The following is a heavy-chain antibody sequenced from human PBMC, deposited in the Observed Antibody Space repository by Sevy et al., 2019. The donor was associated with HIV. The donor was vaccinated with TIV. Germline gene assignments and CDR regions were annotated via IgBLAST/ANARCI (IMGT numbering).Heavy chain of an antibody. J-gene: IGHJ3*02. V-gene: IGHV4-59*08. CDR3: ARRNDFDI. CDR1: GGSINSDH. Sequence: SETLSLTCTVSGGSINSDHWNWIRQPPGKGLDWIGYVYYTGGTNYNPSLKNRVTISVDRTKNQFSLKLTSVTAADTAVYYCARRNDFDIWGQGTMVTVSS. CDR2: VYYTGGT.